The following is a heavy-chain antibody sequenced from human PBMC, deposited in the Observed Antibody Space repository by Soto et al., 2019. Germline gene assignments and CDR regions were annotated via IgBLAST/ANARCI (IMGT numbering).Heavy chain of an antibody. Sequence: EVQLVESGGGLVKPGGSLRLSCAASGFTFSSYSMNWVRQAPGKGLEWVSSISSSSSYIYYADSVKGRFTISRDNAKNSQYLQMNSLRAEDTAVYYCARDGFLEWLLRENYYYGMDVWGQGTTVTVSS. CDR1: GFTFSSYS. J-gene: IGHJ6*02. CDR3: ARDGFLEWLLRENYYYGMDV. D-gene: IGHD3-3*01. CDR2: ISSSSSYI. V-gene: IGHV3-21*01.